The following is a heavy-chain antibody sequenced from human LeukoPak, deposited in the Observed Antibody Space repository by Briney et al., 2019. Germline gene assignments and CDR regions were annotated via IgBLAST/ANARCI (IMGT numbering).Heavy chain of an antibody. CDR1: GYTFTAYY. Sequence: ASVKVSCKASGYTFTAYYMYWVRQAPGQGLECMGRINPNSGGTNYAQKLQGRVTMTRDTSTSTAYMELSRLRSDDTAVYYCATSSEGGYSYGSDIDYWGQGTLVTVSS. CDR3: ATSSEGGYSYGSDIDY. D-gene: IGHD5-18*01. J-gene: IGHJ4*02. V-gene: IGHV1-2*06. CDR2: INPNSGGT.